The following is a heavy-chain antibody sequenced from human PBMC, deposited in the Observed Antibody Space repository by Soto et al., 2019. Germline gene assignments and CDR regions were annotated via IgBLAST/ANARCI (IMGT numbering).Heavy chain of an antibody. V-gene: IGHV3-23*01. Sequence: EVQLLESGGGLVQPGGSLRLLCAGSGFAFNNYDMTWVRQAPGKGLEWVSTITNGGMSFYVNTVQSRFTISRDNTEGTVYLQMNSLRAEDTAVYHCARIDKFNSHSSGWANRFDYWGQGTLVTVSS. CDR1: GFAFNNYD. J-gene: IGHJ4*02. CDR2: ITNGGMS. D-gene: IGHD6-19*01. CDR3: ARIDKFNSHSSGWANRFDY.